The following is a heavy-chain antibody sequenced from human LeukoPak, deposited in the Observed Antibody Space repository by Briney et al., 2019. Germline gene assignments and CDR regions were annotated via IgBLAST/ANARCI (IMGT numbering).Heavy chain of an antibody. Sequence: SVKVSCKASGGTFSSCAISWVRQAPGQGLEWMGGIIPIFGTANYAQKFQGRVTITADESTSTAYMELSSLRSEDTAVYYCARERVLGWYYFDYWGQGTLVTVSS. CDR1: GGTFSSCA. J-gene: IGHJ4*02. V-gene: IGHV1-69*13. CDR3: ARERVLGWYYFDY. CDR2: IIPIFGTA. D-gene: IGHD6-19*01.